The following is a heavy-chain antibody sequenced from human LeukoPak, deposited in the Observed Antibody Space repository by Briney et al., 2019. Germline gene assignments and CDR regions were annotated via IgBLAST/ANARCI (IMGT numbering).Heavy chain of an antibody. CDR3: ARTHYDSSGLSAFDI. J-gene: IGHJ3*02. Sequence: GASVKASCKAAGGTFSSYAISWVRQAPGQGLEWMGGIIPIFGTANYAQKFQGRVTITADESTSTAYMELSSLRSEDTAVYYCARTHYDSSGLSAFDIWGQGTMVTVSS. CDR1: GGTFSSYA. V-gene: IGHV1-69*13. D-gene: IGHD3-22*01. CDR2: IIPIFGTA.